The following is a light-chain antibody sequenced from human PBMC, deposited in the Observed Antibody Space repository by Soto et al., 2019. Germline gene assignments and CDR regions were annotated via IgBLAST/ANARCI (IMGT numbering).Light chain of an antibody. CDR2: EVN. J-gene: IGLJ1*01. Sequence: QSVLTQPASVSGSPGQSITISCTGTSSDVGYYNYVSWYRQHPGKAPRLMIYEVNNRPSGVSSRFSGSKSGNTASLTISGLQAEDEADYYCSSCTSSSSHLCVFGTGTKLTVL. CDR3: SSCTSSSSHLCV. V-gene: IGLV2-14*01. CDR1: SSDVGYYNY.